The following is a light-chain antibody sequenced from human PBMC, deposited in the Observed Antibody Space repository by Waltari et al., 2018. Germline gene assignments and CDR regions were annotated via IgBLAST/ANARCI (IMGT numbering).Light chain of an antibody. V-gene: IGLV2-23*02. CDR1: PRALGGYPH. CDR2: DVG. CDR3: CSYAGRSPVV. J-gene: IGLJ2*01. Sequence: QSALTQPASASGSPGQSIPISCTGTPRALGGYPHFSLYQRDPGKAPRLMIYDVGKRPSGVSNRFSVSKSGNRASLTISGLQAEDEADYYCCSYAGRSPVVFGGGTKLTVL.